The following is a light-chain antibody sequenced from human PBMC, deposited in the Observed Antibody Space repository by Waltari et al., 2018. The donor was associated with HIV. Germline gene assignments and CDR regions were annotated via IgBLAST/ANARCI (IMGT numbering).Light chain of an antibody. CDR3: QQYNNWPPNT. CDR2: GAS. J-gene: IGKJ2*01. V-gene: IGKV3-15*01. Sequence: EIVLTQSPATLSLSPGERATLSCRASQSVGNYLAWYQQKPGQAPRLLIYGASTRAPGLPARFSGSGSGTEFTLTISNLQSEDSAVYYCQQYNNWPPNTFGQGTKLEIK. CDR1: QSVGNY.